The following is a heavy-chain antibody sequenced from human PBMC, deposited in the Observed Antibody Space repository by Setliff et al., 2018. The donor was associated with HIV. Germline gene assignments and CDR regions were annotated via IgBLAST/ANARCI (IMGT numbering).Heavy chain of an antibody. CDR1: GGSINSYY. V-gene: IGHV4-4*07. D-gene: IGHD3-22*01. CDR3: ARDRNYQDTSGYWQVFDI. Sequence: SETLSLTCIVSGGSINSYYWSWIRQPAGKGLEWIGRIYTDEDTNYNPSLKSRVTMSVDTSKNQFSLILTSATAADTAMYYCARDRNYQDTSGYWQVFDIWGQGTMVTVSS. CDR2: IYTDEDT. J-gene: IGHJ3*02.